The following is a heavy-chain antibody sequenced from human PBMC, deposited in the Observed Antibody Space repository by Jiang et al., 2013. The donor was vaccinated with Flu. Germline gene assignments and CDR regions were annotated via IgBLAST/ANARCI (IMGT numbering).Heavy chain of an antibody. CDR1: GFTVSSNY. D-gene: IGHD6-19*01. J-gene: IGHJ4*02. CDR3: ARTWEQWLVLDY. CDR2: IYSGGST. V-gene: IGHV3-66*01. Sequence: VQLVESGGGLVQPGGSLRLSCAASGFTVSSNYMSWVRQAPGKGLEWVSVIYSGGSTYYADSVKGRFTISRDNSKNTLYLQMNSLRAEDTAVYYCARTWEQWLVLDYWGQGTLGHRLL.